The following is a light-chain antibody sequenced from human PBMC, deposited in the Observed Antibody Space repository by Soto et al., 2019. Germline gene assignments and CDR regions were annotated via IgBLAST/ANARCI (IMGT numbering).Light chain of an antibody. CDR3: SSYTSSSTLYV. J-gene: IGLJ1*01. Sequence: LTQPASVSGSPGQSITISCTGTSSDVGGYNYVSWYQQHPGKAPKLMIYDVSNRPSGVSNRFSGSKSGNTASLTISGLQAEDEADYYCSSYTSSSTLYVFGTGTKDTVL. CDR1: SSDVGGYNY. V-gene: IGLV2-14*01. CDR2: DVS.